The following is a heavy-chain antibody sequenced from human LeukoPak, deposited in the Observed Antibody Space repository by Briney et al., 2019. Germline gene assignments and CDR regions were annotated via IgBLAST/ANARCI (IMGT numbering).Heavy chain of an antibody. D-gene: IGHD4-17*01. V-gene: IGHV3-30*18. CDR3: AKDSDG. CDR1: GLTFSSYG. CDR2: ISYDGSNK. J-gene: IGHJ4*02. Sequence: GRSLRLSCAASGLTFSSYGMHWVRQAPGKGLEWVAVISYDGSNKYYADSVKGRFTISRDNSKNTLYLQMNSLRAEDTAVYYCAKDSDGWGQGTLVTVSS.